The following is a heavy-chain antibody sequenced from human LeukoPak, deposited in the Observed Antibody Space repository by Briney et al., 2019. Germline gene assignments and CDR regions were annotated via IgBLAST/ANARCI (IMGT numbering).Heavy chain of an antibody. Sequence: PGRSLRLSCAASGFTFSSYAMSWVRQPPAKGLEWVSAISDSGGSTYYADSVKGRFTISRDNSKNTLSLQMNSLRAEDTAVYYCAKLDDYYDSSGYSSLYWGQGTLVTVS. V-gene: IGHV3-23*01. CDR1: GFTFSSYA. CDR2: ISDSGGST. CDR3: AKLDDYYDSSGYSSLY. D-gene: IGHD3-22*01. J-gene: IGHJ4*02.